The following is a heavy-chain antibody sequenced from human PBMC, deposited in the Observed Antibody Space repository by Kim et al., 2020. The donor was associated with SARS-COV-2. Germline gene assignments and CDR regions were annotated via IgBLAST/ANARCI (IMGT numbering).Heavy chain of an antibody. D-gene: IGHD3-3*01. V-gene: IGHV1-3*01. J-gene: IGHJ4*02. Sequence: SQKFQGGVTITRETSASTAYMELSSLRSQDTAVYYCARATTIFGVVGMGYWGQGTLVTVSS. CDR3: ARATTIFGVVGMGY.